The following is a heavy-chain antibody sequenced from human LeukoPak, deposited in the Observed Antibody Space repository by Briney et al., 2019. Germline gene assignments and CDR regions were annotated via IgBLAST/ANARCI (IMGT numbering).Heavy chain of an antibody. CDR3: ARDQGYQVVDP. D-gene: IGHD6-13*01. CDR2: ISSSGSTI. V-gene: IGHV3-11*04. J-gene: IGHJ5*02. CDR1: GFTFSDYY. Sequence: KTGGSLRLSCGASGFTFSDYYMSWIRQAPGKGLEWVSYISSSGSTIYYADSVKGRFTISRDNAKNTLYLQMNSLRAEDTAVYYCARDQGYQVVDPWGQGTLVTVSS.